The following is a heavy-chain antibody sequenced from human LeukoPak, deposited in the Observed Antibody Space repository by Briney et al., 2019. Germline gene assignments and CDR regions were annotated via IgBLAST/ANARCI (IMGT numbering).Heavy chain of an antibody. V-gene: IGHV1-69*05. CDR2: IIPIFGTA. D-gene: IGHD2-2*02. CDR1: GGTLSSYA. CDR3: ARGESIPTMCEY. J-gene: IGHJ4*02. Sequence: GASVKVSCKASGGTLSSYAISGVRQAPGQGLEWMGGIIPIFGTANYAQKFQGRVTITTDESTSTAYMELSSLRSEDTAVYYCARGESIPTMCEYWGQGTLVTVSS.